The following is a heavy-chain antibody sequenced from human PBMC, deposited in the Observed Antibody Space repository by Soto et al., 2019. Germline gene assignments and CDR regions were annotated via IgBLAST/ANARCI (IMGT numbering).Heavy chain of an antibody. V-gene: IGHV4-59*08. J-gene: IGHJ5*02. CDR2: IYYSGST. CDR3: ARQDSLVVNWFDP. Sequence: SETLSLTCTVSGGSINGYFWSWIRQPPGKGLEWIGYIYYSGSTNYHPSLRGRVTISLDTSKKQISLERSSVTAADTAVYYCARQDSLVVNWFDPWGQGTLVTVSS. CDR1: GGSINGYF. D-gene: IGHD2-2*01.